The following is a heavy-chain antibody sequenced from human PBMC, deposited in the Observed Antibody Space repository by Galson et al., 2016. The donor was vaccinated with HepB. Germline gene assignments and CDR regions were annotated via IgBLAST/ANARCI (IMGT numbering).Heavy chain of an antibody. CDR1: GASISSAGYS. J-gene: IGHJ6*02. V-gene: IGHV4-30-2*01. CDR3: ARVPQWGYYYGMDV. CDR2: IYHTGST. D-gene: IGHD1-26*01. Sequence: TLSLTCAVSGASISSAGYSWNWIRQPPGKGLEWIGYIYHTGSTDYNPSLKSRVTISVDRSKNQFFLKLSSLTAADTAVYYCARVPQWGYYYGMDVWGQGTTVTVS.